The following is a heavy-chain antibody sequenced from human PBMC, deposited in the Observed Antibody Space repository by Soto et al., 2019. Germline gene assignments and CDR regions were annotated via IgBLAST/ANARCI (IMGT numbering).Heavy chain of an antibody. V-gene: IGHV3-9*01. CDR3: AKDALRSDYYYSYGMDV. D-gene: IGHD4-17*01. CDR1: GFTFDDYA. J-gene: IGHJ6*02. CDR2: ISWNSGSI. Sequence: GWSLRLACASSGFTFDDYAMHWVRQAPGKGLEWVSGISWNSGSIGYADSVKGRFTISRDNAKNSLYLQMNSLRAEDTALYYYAKDALRSDYYYSYGMDVWGQGTTVTVSS.